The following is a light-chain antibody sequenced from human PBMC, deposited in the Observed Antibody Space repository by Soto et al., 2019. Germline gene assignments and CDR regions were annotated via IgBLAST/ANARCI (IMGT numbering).Light chain of an antibody. V-gene: IGKV1-27*01. Sequence: DIQMTQSPSSLSASVGDRVTITCRASQGISNYLAWYQQKPGKVPKLLIYAASTLQSGVTSRFSGSGSGTNFTLTISSLQPDDFATYYCQYDSSFGQGTKVDIK. CDR2: AAS. CDR3: QYDSS. J-gene: IGKJ2*01. CDR1: QGISNY.